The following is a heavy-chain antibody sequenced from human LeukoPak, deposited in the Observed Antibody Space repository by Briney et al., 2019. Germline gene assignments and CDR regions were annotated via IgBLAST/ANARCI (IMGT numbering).Heavy chain of an antibody. CDR2: ISAYNGNT. CDR3: ARVYCSSTSCYRAYYYGVDV. J-gene: IGHJ6*02. Sequence: ASVKVSCKASGYTFTSYGISWVRQAPGQGLEWMGWISAYNGNTNYAQKLQGRVTMTTDTSTSTAYMELRSLRSDDTAVYYCARVYCSSTSCYRAYYYGVDVWGQGTTVTVSS. V-gene: IGHV1-18*01. D-gene: IGHD2-2*02. CDR1: GYTFTSYG.